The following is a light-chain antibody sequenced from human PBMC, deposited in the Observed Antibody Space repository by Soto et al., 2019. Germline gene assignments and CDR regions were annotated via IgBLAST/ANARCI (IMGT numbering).Light chain of an antibody. CDR1: QTISSW. Sequence: DIKIYHSLSTLSGTIGDRVTITCRASQTISSWLAWYQQKPGKAPKLLIYKASTLKSGVPSRFSGSGSGTEFTLTISSLQPDDFATYYCQHYNFYSEAFGQGT. CDR3: QHYNFYSEA. CDR2: KAS. J-gene: IGKJ1*01. V-gene: IGKV1-5*03.